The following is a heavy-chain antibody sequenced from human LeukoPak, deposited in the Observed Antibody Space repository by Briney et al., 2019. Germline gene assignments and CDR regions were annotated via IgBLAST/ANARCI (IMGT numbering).Heavy chain of an antibody. D-gene: IGHD3-16*02. J-gene: IGHJ4*02. Sequence: GASVKVSCKASGGTFSSYAISWVRQAPGQGLEWMGRIIPILGIANYAQKFQGRVTITADKSTSTAYMELSSLRSEDTAVYYCATLYDYVWGVIEEGFFDYWGQGTLVTVSS. CDR2: IIPILGIA. CDR1: GGTFSSYA. CDR3: ATLYDYVWGVIEEGFFDY. V-gene: IGHV1-69*04.